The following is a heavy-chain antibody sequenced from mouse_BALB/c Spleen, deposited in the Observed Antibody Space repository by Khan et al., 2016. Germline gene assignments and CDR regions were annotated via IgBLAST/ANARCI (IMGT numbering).Heavy chain of an antibody. CDR2: ISYSGST. Sequence: EVQLQESGPGLVKPSQSLSLTCTVTGYSITSDYAWNWIRQFPGNRLVWMGYISYSGSTSYNPSLESRISITRDTSKNQFFLQLNSVTSEDTATYYCARSDYGDKDAMDYWGQGTSVTVSS. CDR1: GYSITSDYA. D-gene: IGHD1-1*01. V-gene: IGHV3-2*02. CDR3: ARSDYGDKDAMDY. J-gene: IGHJ4*01.